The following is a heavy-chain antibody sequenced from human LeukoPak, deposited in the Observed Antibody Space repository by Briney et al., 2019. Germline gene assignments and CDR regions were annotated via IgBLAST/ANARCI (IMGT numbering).Heavy chain of an antibody. J-gene: IGHJ4*02. CDR1: GGSISSYY. D-gene: IGHD3-22*01. V-gene: IGHV4-4*07. CDR2: IYTSGST. Sequence: SETLSLTCTVSGGSISSYYWSWIRQHAGKGLECIGRIYTSGSTNYNPSLKSRVTMSVDTSKNQFSLKLSSVTAADTAVYYCARDRHYYDSSGYFLSFDYWGQGTLVTVSS. CDR3: ARDRHYYDSSGYFLSFDY.